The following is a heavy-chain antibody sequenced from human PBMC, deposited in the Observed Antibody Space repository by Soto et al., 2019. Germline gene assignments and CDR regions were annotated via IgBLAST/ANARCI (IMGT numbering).Heavy chain of an antibody. J-gene: IGHJ3*02. V-gene: IGHV3-11*01. CDR3: AGELVGRGRAALDI. D-gene: IGHD2-2*01. CDR1: GFTFSDYY. Sequence: QVQLVESGGGLVKPAGSLRLSCAASGFTFSDYYMSWIRQAPGKGLEWVSYISNSGSKIYYADSVKGRFTVSRDNAKNSQYLQMNSLRVEVTAVYYWAGELVGRGRAALDIWGQGTVVTVSS. CDR2: ISNSGSKI.